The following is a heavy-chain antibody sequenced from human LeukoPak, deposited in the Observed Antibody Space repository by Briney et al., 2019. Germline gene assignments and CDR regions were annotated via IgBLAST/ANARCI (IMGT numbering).Heavy chain of an antibody. Sequence: GGSLRLSCAASGFTFSSYDMHWVRQATGKGLEWVSAIGIGGDTYYPGSVKGRFTISRENAKNSLYLQMNSLRAGDTAVYYCARGGIPVTGIDEVDYWGQGTLVTVPS. J-gene: IGHJ4*02. D-gene: IGHD2-21*02. V-gene: IGHV3-13*01. CDR3: ARGGIPVTGIDEVDY. CDR2: IGIGGDT. CDR1: GFTFSSYD.